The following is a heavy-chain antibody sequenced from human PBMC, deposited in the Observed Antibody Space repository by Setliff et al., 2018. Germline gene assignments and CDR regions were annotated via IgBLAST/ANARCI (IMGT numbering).Heavy chain of an antibody. Sequence: PSETLSLTCTVSGGSISSSSYYWGWIRQPPGKGLEWIGTIYYTGNTYYNPSLKSRVTISVDTSTNQFSLKLRSVTAADTAVYYCARLSWNGLRYYGLDVWGQGTTVTVSS. CDR1: GGSISSSSYY. V-gene: IGHV4-39*07. D-gene: IGHD3-3*01. J-gene: IGHJ6*02. CDR3: ARLSWNGLRYYGLDV. CDR2: IYYTGNT.